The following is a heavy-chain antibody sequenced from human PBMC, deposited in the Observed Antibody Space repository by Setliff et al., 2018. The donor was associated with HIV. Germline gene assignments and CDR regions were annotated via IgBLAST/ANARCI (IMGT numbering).Heavy chain of an antibody. V-gene: IGHV4-34*01. CDR1: GGSFSDYY. CDR3: ARRRPPPSGTYSRYYLDV. Sequence: PSETLSLTCAVYGGSFSDYYWSWIRQPPRKRLEWIGELNESGSTNYNPSLKSRVTISVDTSKNQFSLRLSSLSAADTAVYYCARRRPPPSGTYSRYYLDVWGKGTTVTVSS. D-gene: IGHD1-26*01. J-gene: IGHJ6*03. CDR2: LNESGST.